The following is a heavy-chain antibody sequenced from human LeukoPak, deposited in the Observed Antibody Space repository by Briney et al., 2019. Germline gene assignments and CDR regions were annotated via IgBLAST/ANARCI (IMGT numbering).Heavy chain of an antibody. Sequence: GGSLRLSCAASGFTFSSYGMSWVRQAPGKGLEWVSAISGSGGSTYYADSVKGRFTISRDNFKNTLYLQMNSLRVEDTAVFYCAKVLQMVREVAPFDYWGQGTLVTVSS. V-gene: IGHV3-23*01. D-gene: IGHD3-10*01. J-gene: IGHJ4*02. CDR2: ISGSGGST. CDR1: GFTFSSYG. CDR3: AKVLQMVREVAPFDY.